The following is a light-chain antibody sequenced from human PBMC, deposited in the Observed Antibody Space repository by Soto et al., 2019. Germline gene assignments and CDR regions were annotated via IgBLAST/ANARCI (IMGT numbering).Light chain of an antibody. J-gene: IGKJ2*01. CDR3: QQCYSTPPT. Sequence: DIVMTQSPDSLAVSLGERATINCKSSQSLLYSSNNKNYLAWYQQKPGQPPKLLIYWAYTRESGVPDRFTGSGSGTDFTLPISSLQAEDVAVYYCQQCYSTPPTFGQGTRLEIK. V-gene: IGKV4-1*01. CDR2: WAY. CDR1: QSLLYSSNNKNY.